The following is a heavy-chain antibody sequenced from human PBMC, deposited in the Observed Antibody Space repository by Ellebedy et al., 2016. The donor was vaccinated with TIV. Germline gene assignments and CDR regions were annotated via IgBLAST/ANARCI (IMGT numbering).Heavy chain of an antibody. CDR1: GFTFSSYD. CDR3: ARDGMDCSGGSCYPPYFDY. D-gene: IGHD2-15*01. CDR2: IWYDGSNK. V-gene: IGHV3-33*08. J-gene: IGHJ4*02. Sequence: GESLKISCAASGFTFSSYDMHWVRQAPGKGLEWVAVIWYDGSNKYYADSVKGRFTISRDNSKNTLYLQMNCLRAEDTAVYYCARDGMDCSGGSCYPPYFDYWGQGTLVTVSS.